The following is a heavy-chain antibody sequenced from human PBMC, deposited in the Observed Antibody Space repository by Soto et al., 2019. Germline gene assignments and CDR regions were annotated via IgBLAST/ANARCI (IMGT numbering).Heavy chain of an antibody. V-gene: IGHV3-74*01. CDR2: INSDGSST. CDR3: ARGIRNYYGSDY. J-gene: IGHJ4*02. CDR1: GFTFSSYW. D-gene: IGHD3-10*01. Sequence: EVQLVESGGGLAQPGGSLRLSCAASGFTFSSYWMHWVRQAPGKGLEWVSRINSDGSSTSYADIVKGRSTISRDNAKNTVYRQMNSLRAEDTALYYCARGIRNYYGSDYWGQGTLVTVSS.